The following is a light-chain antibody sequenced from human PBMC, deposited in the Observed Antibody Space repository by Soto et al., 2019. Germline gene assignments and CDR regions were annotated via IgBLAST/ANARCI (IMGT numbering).Light chain of an antibody. Sequence: QSALTQPASVSGSPGQSITISCTGTSSDVGGYNYVSWYQQHPGKAPKLMIYDVSNRPSGVSNRFSASKSGNTASLTISGLQPEGEADYYCSSYTSSRTRIFGAGTKVTVL. V-gene: IGLV2-14*01. CDR2: DVS. CDR3: SSYTSSRTRI. CDR1: SSDVGGYNY. J-gene: IGLJ1*01.